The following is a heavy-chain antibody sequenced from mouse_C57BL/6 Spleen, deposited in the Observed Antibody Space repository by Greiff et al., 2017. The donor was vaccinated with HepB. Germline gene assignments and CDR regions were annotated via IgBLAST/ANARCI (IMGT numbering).Heavy chain of an antibody. CDR2: IYPRDGST. V-gene: IGHV1-85*01. J-gene: IGHJ4*01. CDR1: GYTFTSYD. D-gene: IGHD1-1*01. CDR3: ANYYGSSLYAMDY. Sequence: ESGPELVKPGASVKLSCKASGYTFTSYDINWVKQRPGQGLEWIGWIYPRDGSTKYNEKFKGKATLTVDTSSSTAYMELHSLTSEDSAVYFCANYYGSSLYAMDYWGQGTSVTVSS.